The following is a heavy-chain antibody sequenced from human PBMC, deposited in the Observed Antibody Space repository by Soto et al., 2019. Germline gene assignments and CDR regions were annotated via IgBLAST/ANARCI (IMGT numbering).Heavy chain of an antibody. CDR3: AKDRAPAITMVRGVIITLTNDAFDI. CDR1: GFTFSSYA. D-gene: IGHD3-10*01. Sequence: EVQLLESGGGLVQPGGSLRLSCAASGFTFSSYAMSWVRQAPGKGLEWVSAISGSGGSTYYADSVKGRFTISRDNSRNTLYRQMNSLRAEDTAVYYCAKDRAPAITMVRGVIITLTNDAFDIWGQGTMVTVSS. J-gene: IGHJ3*02. V-gene: IGHV3-23*01. CDR2: ISGSGGST.